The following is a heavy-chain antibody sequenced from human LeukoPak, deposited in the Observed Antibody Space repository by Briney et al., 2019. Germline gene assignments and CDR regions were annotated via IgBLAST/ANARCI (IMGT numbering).Heavy chain of an antibody. CDR2: IHPSTGNP. CDR1: GYTFTNYA. J-gene: IGHJ4*02. Sequence: ASVKVSCKASGYTFTNYAMNWVRQAPGQGLEWMGWIHPSTGNPTYAQGFTGRFVFSLDTSVSATYLQISSLKAEDTAVYYCARAFQSLGGLSLPDYWGQGTLVTVPS. V-gene: IGHV7-4-1*02. CDR3: ARAFQSLGGLSLPDY. D-gene: IGHD3-16*02.